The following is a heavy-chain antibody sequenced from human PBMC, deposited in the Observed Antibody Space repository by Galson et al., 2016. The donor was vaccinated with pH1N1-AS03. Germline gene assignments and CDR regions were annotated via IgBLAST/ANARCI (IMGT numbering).Heavy chain of an antibody. D-gene: IGHD3-10*01. CDR1: GGSISSTDNY. V-gene: IGHV4-39*01. Sequence: TLSFTCTVSGGSISSTDNYWGWIRPPPGTGPEWLGYFSLGGSTTYNPSLKSRVTISVDTSKTQFSLNLSSVTTADTAVYYCARLLRGPWRFDTWAQGTRVTVSS. J-gene: IGHJ5*02. CDR3: ARLLRGPWRFDT. CDR2: FSLGGST.